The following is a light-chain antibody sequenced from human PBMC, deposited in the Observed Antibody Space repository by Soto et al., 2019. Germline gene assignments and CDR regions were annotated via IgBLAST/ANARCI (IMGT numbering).Light chain of an antibody. J-gene: IGKJ3*01. CDR3: QQYNSYSSFT. CDR2: KAS. CDR1: QSISSW. Sequence: DIQMTQSPSTLSASVGERVTITCRASQSISSWLAWYQQKPGKAPKLLIYKASNLESGVPSRFSGSGSGTEFTLTISSLQPDDFATYYCQQYNSYSSFTFGPGTKVDIK. V-gene: IGKV1-5*03.